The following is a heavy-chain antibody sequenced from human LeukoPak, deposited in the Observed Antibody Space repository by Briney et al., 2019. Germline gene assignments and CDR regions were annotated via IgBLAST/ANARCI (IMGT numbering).Heavy chain of an antibody. Sequence: GSLRLSCAASGFTFSSYSMNWVRQAPGKGLEWVSSISSSSSYIYYADSVKGRFTISRDNAKNSLYLQMNSLRAEDTAVYYCAREGVADAFDIWGQGTMVTVSS. CDR3: AREGVADAFDI. CDR2: ISSSSSYI. D-gene: IGHD3-3*01. V-gene: IGHV3-21*01. CDR1: GFTFSSYS. J-gene: IGHJ3*02.